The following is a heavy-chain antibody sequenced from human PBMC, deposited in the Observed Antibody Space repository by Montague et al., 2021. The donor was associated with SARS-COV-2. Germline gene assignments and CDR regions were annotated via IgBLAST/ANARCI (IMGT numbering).Heavy chain of an antibody. V-gene: IGHV4-34*01. Sequence: KTLSLTCAVYGGSFSGYYWNWIRQPPGKGLEWIEEINHSGSTNYNPSLKSRVTISVDTSNNQFSLKLTSVTAADTAVYYCARGPTNNIGMVATRLDYWGQGTLVTVSS. D-gene: IGHD5-12*01. CDR3: ARGPTNNIGMVATRLDY. CDR2: INHSGST. J-gene: IGHJ4*02. CDR1: GGSFSGYY.